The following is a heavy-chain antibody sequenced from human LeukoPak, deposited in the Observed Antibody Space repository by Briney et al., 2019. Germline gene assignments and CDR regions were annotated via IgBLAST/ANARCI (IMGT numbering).Heavy chain of an antibody. CDR3: ARATRLPDY. V-gene: IGHV3-7*01. Sequence: PGGSLRLSCIVSGFTFSTTWMSWVRQAPGKGPEWVAIINQDGSEKIYVDSLKGRFTISRDNAKDSLHLQMHSLRVEDTAVHYCARATRLPDYWGQGTLVTVSS. CDR1: GFTFSTTW. D-gene: IGHD3-16*01. CDR2: INQDGSEK. J-gene: IGHJ4*02.